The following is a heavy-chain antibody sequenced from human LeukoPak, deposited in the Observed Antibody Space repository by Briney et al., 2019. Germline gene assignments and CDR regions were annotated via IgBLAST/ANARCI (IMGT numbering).Heavy chain of an antibody. J-gene: IGHJ4*02. CDR1: GGSISSGGYS. Sequence: SETLSLTCAVSGGSISSGGYSWSWIRQPPGKGLEWIGYIYHSGSTYYNPSLKSRVTISVDRSKNQFSLKLSSVTAADTAVYYCARATRFGSIDYWGQGTLVTVSS. CDR3: ARATRFGSIDY. CDR2: IYHSGST. V-gene: IGHV4-30-2*01. D-gene: IGHD3-10*01.